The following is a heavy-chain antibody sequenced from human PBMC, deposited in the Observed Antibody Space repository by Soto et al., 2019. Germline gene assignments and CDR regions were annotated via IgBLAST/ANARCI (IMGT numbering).Heavy chain of an antibody. D-gene: IGHD2-15*01. V-gene: IGHV3-30-3*01. CDR3: ARDQEGCSGGNCYSRDAFDI. Sequence: QVQLVESGGGVVQPGRSLRLSCAASGFTFSSHAMQWVRQAPGKGLEWVAVISYDGSNKHYADSVEGRFTISRDNSRNTLYLQMDSLRAEDTAVYYCARDQEGCSGGNCYSRDAFDIWGQGTMVTVSS. CDR2: ISYDGSNK. CDR1: GFTFSSHA. J-gene: IGHJ3*02.